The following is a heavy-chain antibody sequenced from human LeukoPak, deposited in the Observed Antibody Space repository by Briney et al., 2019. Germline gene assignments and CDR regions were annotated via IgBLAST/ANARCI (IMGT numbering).Heavy chain of an antibody. D-gene: IGHD6-13*01. V-gene: IGHV4-59*01. Sequence: PSETLSLTCTVSGGSISSYSWNWIRQPPGKGLEWIGYIFNSGGTNYNPSLKSRVTISVDTSKNQFSLKLSSVTAADTAVYYCARRSSSFVDYWGQGTLVTVSS. CDR1: GGSISSYS. CDR2: IFNSGGT. CDR3: ARRSSSFVDY. J-gene: IGHJ4*02.